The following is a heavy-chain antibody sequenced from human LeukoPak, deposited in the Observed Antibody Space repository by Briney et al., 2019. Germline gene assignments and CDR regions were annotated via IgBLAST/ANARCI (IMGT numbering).Heavy chain of an antibody. D-gene: IGHD3-22*01. CDR3: AKDFGYYYDSSGYYPYYFDY. J-gene: IGHJ4*02. V-gene: IGHV3-30*02. CDR2: K. Sequence: KYYADSVKGRFTISRDNSKNTLYLQMNSLRAEDTAVYYCAKDFGYYYDSSGYYPYYFDYWGQGTLVTVSS.